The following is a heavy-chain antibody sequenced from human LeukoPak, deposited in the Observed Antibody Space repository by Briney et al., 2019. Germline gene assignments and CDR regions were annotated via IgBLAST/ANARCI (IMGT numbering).Heavy chain of an antibody. V-gene: IGHV7-4-1*02. CDR1: GGTFSSYA. CDR2: INTNTGNP. J-gene: IGHJ5*02. CDR3: ARASFWESPINWFAP. D-gene: IGHD3-16*01. Sequence: ASVKVSCKASGGTFSSYAISWVRQAPGQGLEWMGWINTNTGNPTYAQGFTGRFVFSLDTSVSTAYLQISSLKAEDTAVYYCARASFWESPINWFAPWGQGTLVTVSS.